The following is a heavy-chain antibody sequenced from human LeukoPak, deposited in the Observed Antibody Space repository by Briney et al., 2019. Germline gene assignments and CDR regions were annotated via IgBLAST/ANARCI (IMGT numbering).Heavy chain of an antibody. Sequence: SETLSLTCIVSGGSTSTYYWSWIRQPPGRELEWIGYIYYTGRTQYNPSLKSRATISLDTSNNQFSLKLTSVTAADTAVYYCARGRRDDSTYRPLDYWGQGILVTVSS. CDR1: GGSTSTYY. CDR3: ARGRRDDSTYRPLDY. J-gene: IGHJ4*02. CDR2: IYYTGRT. V-gene: IGHV4-59*01. D-gene: IGHD5-24*01.